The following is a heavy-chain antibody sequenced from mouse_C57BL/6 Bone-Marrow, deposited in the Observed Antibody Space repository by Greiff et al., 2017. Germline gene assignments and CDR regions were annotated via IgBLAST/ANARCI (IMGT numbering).Heavy chain of an antibody. CDR1: GYTFTSDW. Sequence: QVQLQQPGAELVKPGASVKMSCKASGYTFTSDWITWVKQRPGQGLEWIGDIYPGSGSTNYNEKFKSKATLTVDTSSSSAYMQLSSLTSEDSAVYYCARPYYSDYWYFDVWGTGTTVTVSS. CDR3: ARPYYSDYWYFDV. CDR2: IYPGSGST. D-gene: IGHD2-12*01. V-gene: IGHV1-55*01. J-gene: IGHJ1*03.